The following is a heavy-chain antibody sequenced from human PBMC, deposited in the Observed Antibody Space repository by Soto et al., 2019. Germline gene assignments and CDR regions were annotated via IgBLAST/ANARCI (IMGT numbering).Heavy chain of an antibody. V-gene: IGHV3-33*01. CDR3: ARGATAGQAFDI. Sequence: QVQLVESGGGVVQPGRSLRLSCAASGFTFSSYGMHWVRQAPGKGLEWVAVIWYDGSNKYYADSVKGRFTISRDNSKNTLYLQMNSLRAEDTAVYYCARGATAGQAFDIWGQGTMVTVSS. J-gene: IGHJ3*02. CDR2: IWYDGSNK. CDR1: GFTFSSYG.